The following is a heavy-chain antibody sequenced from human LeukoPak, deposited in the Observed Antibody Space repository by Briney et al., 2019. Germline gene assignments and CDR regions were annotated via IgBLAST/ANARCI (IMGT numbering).Heavy chain of an antibody. CDR2: INPANGYT. D-gene: IGHD5-24*01. Sequence: ASVKVSCKTSGYTFTNYAMHWVRQAPGQTIQWLAWINPANGYTRYSQHFQDRVTVSSDTSADTAYMELSSLRSEDKAIYYCAIRDGHTDHWGQGTLVTVSS. CDR3: AIRDGHTDH. CDR1: GYTFTNYA. V-gene: IGHV1-3*03. J-gene: IGHJ4*02.